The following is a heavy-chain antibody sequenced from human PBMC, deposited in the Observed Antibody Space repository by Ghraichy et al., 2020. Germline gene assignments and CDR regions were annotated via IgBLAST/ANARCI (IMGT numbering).Heavy chain of an antibody. CDR3: ARSPKLGPFDY. D-gene: IGHD7-27*01. CDR1: GGSFSGYY. J-gene: IGHJ4*02. Sequence: SETLSLTCAVYGGSFSGYYWSWIRQPPGKGLEWIGEINHSGSTNYNPSLKSRVTISVDTSKNQFSLKLSSVTAADTAVYYCARSPKLGPFDYWGQGTLVTVSS. CDR2: INHSGST. V-gene: IGHV4-34*01.